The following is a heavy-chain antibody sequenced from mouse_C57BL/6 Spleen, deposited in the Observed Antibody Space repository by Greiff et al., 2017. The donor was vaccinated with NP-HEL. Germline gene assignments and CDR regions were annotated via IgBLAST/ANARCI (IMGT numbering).Heavy chain of an antibody. J-gene: IGHJ3*01. Sequence: QVQLKQSGAELVRPGASVTLSCKASGYTFTDYEMHWVKQTPVHGLEWIGAIDPETGGTAYNQKFKGKAILTADKSSSTAYMELRSLTSEDSAVYYCTGVYYYGSSYDWFAYWGQGTLVTVSA. CDR1: GYTFTDYE. V-gene: IGHV1-15*01. CDR3: TGVYYYGSSYDWFAY. D-gene: IGHD1-1*01. CDR2: IDPETGGT.